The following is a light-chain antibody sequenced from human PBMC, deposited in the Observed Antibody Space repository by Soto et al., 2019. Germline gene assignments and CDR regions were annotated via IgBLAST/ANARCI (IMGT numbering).Light chain of an antibody. CDR2: EVS. J-gene: IGLJ1*01. CDR3: SSYTSSSTRV. CDR1: SSDVGGYNY. Sequence: QSALTQPASVSGSPGQSITISCTGTSSDVGGYNYVSWYQQHPGKAPKLMIYEVSNRPSGVSNRFSGSKSGNTASLTISGLQADDAADYYCSSYTSSSTRVFGTGTKLTVL. V-gene: IGLV2-14*01.